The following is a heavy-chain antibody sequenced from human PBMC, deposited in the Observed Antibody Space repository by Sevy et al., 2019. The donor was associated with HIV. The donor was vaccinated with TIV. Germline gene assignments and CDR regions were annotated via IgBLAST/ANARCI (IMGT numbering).Heavy chain of an antibody. CDR3: ARGLRGVPDV. CDR1: GYTFTSYD. D-gene: IGHD3-10*01. CDR2: MNPNSRNT. V-gene: IGHV1-8*01. J-gene: IGHJ6*02. Sequence: ASVKVSCKASGYTFTSYDINWVRQATGQGLEWMGRMNPNSRNTGYAQKFQGRVTMTRNTSIGTAYMELSSLRSEDTAVYYYARGLRGVPDVWGQGTTVTVSS.